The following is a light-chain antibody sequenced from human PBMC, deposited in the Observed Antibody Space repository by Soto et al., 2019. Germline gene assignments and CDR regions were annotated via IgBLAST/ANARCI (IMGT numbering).Light chain of an antibody. CDR3: QQRSNWT. J-gene: IGKJ1*01. Sequence: EIVLTQSPATPSLSPGERATLSCRASQSVSSYLAWYQQKPGQAPRLLIYDASNRATGIPARFSGSGSGTDFTLTISSLEPEDFPVSYCQQRSNWTFGQGTKVDIK. V-gene: IGKV3-11*01. CDR1: QSVSSY. CDR2: DAS.